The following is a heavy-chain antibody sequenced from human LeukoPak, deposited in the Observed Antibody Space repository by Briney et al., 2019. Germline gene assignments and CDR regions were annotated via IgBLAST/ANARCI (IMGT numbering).Heavy chain of an antibody. D-gene: IGHD3-22*01. V-gene: IGHV3-48*03. Sequence: GGSLRLSCADSGFTFSSYEMNWVRQAPGKGLEWVSYISSSGSTIYYADSVKGRFTISRDNAKNSLFLRMSSLRAEDTAVYYCARSGAHYYDSSGYRYWGQGTLVTVSS. CDR3: ARSGAHYYDSSGYRY. CDR1: GFTFSSYE. CDR2: ISSSGSTI. J-gene: IGHJ4*02.